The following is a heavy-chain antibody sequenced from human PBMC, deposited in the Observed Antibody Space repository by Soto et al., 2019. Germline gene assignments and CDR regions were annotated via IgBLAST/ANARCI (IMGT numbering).Heavy chain of an antibody. D-gene: IGHD2-21*01. CDR1: GFTLSSYG. CDR2: IWHDGSKK. Sequence: QVRLVESGGGVVQPGRSLRLSCGASGFTLSSYGMHWVRQAPGKGLEWVAVIWHDGSKKYYADSVKGRFTISRDNSKNTLDLQMNNLRAEDTAVYYCARDRGSDDPIDYWGQGTLVTVSS. V-gene: IGHV3-33*01. CDR3: ARDRGSDDPIDY. J-gene: IGHJ4*02.